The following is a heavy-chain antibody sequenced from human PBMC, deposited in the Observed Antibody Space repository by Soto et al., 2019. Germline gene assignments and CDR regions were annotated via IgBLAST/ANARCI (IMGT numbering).Heavy chain of an antibody. D-gene: IGHD3-22*01. CDR3: ARDYDGYNTLDI. J-gene: IGHJ3*02. CDR2: IIPIFGTA. CDR1: GYTFTGYY. V-gene: IGHV1-69*13. Sequence: GASVKVSCKASGYTFTGYYMHWVRQAPGQGLEWMGGIIPIFGTANYAQKFQGRVTITADESTSTAYMELSSLRSEDTAVYYCARDYDGYNTLDIWGQGTMVTVSS.